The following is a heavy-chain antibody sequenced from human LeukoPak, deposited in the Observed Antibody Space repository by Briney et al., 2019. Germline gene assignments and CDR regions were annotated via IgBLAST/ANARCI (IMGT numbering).Heavy chain of an antibody. Sequence: SETLSLTCTVSGAPITSHYWSWIRQPPGKGLEWIAFIYYDGTTNYNPSLKSRVNISVDTSKNQFSLKLSSVTAADTAVCYCARGAHYYDGSGHYVGNYMDVWGKGTTVTVSS. J-gene: IGHJ6*03. V-gene: IGHV4-59*11. D-gene: IGHD3-22*01. CDR1: GAPITSHY. CDR3: ARGAHYYDGSGHYVGNYMDV. CDR2: IYYDGTT.